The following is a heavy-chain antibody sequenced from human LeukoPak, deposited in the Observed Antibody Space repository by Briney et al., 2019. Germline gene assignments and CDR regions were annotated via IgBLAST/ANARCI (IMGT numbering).Heavy chain of an antibody. CDR3: ARRGGSGRSFDY. V-gene: IGHV4-61*08. J-gene: IGHJ4*02. D-gene: IGHD3-10*01. CDR1: GASVSSGGDY. Sequence: SETLSLTCTVSGASVSSGGDYWSWIRQPPGKGLEWIGHIYYSGSTNYNPSLKSRFTIAVYTSKNQSSLKVSSVTAADTAVYYCARRGGSGRSFDYWGQGTLVTVSS. CDR2: IYYSGST.